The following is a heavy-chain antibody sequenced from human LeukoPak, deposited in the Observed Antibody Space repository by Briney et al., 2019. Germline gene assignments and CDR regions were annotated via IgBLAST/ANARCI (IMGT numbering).Heavy chain of an antibody. CDR3: ARQGYGGNPQGAADY. D-gene: IGHD4-23*01. CDR2: LSTYNGNT. J-gene: IGHJ4*02. V-gene: IGHV1-18*01. Sequence: GSSVKVSCKASGYTFINSDFSWVRQAPGQGLEWMGWLSTYNGNTNYAQRLQGRVTMTTDTSPSTAYMELRSRRSDDTAVYYCARQGYGGNPQGAADYWGQGTLVTVSS. CDR1: GYTFINSD.